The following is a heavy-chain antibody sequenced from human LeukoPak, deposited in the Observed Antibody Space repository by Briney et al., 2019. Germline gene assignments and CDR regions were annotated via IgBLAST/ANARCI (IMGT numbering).Heavy chain of an antibody. CDR1: GGSISSSSYY. Sequence: SETLSLTCTVSGGSISSSSYYWGWLRQPPGKGLEWIGSIYYSGSTYYNPSLKSRVTISVDTSKNHFSLKLSSVTAADTAVYYCASPKYCSGGSCYSGWYFDLWGRGTLVTVSS. V-gene: IGHV4-39*01. CDR2: IYYSGST. CDR3: ASPKYCSGGSCYSGWYFDL. D-gene: IGHD2-15*01. J-gene: IGHJ2*01.